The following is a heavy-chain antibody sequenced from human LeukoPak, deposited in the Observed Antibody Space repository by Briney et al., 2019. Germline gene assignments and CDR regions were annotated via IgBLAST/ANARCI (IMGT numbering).Heavy chain of an antibody. D-gene: IGHD6-6*01. CDR3: ARRKYSSSSAAFDI. CDR1: GGSTSSSSYY. CDR2: IYYSGST. V-gene: IGHV4-39*01. Sequence: SETLSLTCTVSGGSTSSSSYYWGWIRQPPGKGLEWIGSIYYSGSTYYNPSLKSRVTISVDTSKNQFSLKLSSVTAADTAVYYCARRKYSSSSAAFDIWGQGTMVTVSS. J-gene: IGHJ3*02.